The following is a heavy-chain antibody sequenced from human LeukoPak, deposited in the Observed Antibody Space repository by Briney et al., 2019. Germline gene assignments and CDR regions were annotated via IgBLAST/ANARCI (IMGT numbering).Heavy chain of an antibody. D-gene: IGHD3-10*02. V-gene: IGHV3-48*04. CDR2: ISSSGSTI. CDR3: AELGITMIGGV. Sequence: GGTLRLSCAATGLTFSSYGMSWVRQAPGKGLEWVSYISSSGSTIYYADSVKGRFTISRDNAKNSLYLQMNSLRAEDTAVYYCAELGITMIGGVWGKGTTVTISS. J-gene: IGHJ6*04. CDR1: GLTFSSYG.